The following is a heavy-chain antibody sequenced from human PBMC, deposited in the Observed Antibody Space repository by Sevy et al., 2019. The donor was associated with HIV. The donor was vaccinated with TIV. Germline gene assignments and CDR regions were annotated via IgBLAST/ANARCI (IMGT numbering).Heavy chain of an antibody. CDR1: GFTFSSYA. Sequence: GGSLRLSCAASGFTFSSYAMSWVRQAPGKGLEWVSAISGSGGSTYYADSVKGRYTISRDNSKNTLYLQMNSLRAEDTAVYYCAKTVNGDYYIDYWGQGTLVTVSS. CDR3: AKTVNGDYYIDY. D-gene: IGHD4-17*01. CDR2: ISGSGGST. J-gene: IGHJ4*02. V-gene: IGHV3-23*01.